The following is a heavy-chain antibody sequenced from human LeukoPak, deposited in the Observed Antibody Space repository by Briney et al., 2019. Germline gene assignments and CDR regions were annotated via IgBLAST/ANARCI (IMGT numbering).Heavy chain of an antibody. Sequence: GESLKISCEASGYSFASYWVGWVRQQPGKGLEWMGIIYPGDSDTRYGPSFQGQVTISADKSISTAYLQWSSLKASDTAMYYCARHGSSSSFAPFHYWGQGTLVTVSS. CDR3: ARHGSSSSFAPFHY. V-gene: IGHV5-51*01. CDR2: IYPGDSDT. CDR1: GYSFASYW. D-gene: IGHD6-6*01. J-gene: IGHJ4*02.